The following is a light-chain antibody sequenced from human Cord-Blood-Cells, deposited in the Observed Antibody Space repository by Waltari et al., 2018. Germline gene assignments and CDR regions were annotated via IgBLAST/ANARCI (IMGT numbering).Light chain of an antibody. CDR3: SSYTSSSTL. CDR1: SSDVGGYNY. Sequence: QSALTQPASVSGSPGQSITISCTGTSSDVGGYNYVSWYQQHPGKAPNLMIYDVSNRRSGVSNRVSGSKSGNTASLTISGLQAGDEADYYCSSYTSSSTLFGGGTKLTVL. J-gene: IGLJ3*02. V-gene: IGLV2-14*03. CDR2: DVS.